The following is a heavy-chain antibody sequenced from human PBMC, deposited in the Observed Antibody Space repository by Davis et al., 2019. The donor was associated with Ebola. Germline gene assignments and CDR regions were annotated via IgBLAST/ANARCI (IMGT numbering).Heavy chain of an antibody. D-gene: IGHD3-10*01. CDR1: GYSFTSYW. Sequence: GESLKISCKGSGYSFTSYWIGWVRQMPGKGLEWMGIIYPGDSDTRYSPSFQGQVTISADKSISTAYLQWSSLKASDTAMYYCARLWTYYYGSGNYGMDVWGQGTTVTVSS. V-gene: IGHV5-51*01. CDR3: ARLWTYYYGSGNYGMDV. J-gene: IGHJ6*02. CDR2: IYPGDSDT.